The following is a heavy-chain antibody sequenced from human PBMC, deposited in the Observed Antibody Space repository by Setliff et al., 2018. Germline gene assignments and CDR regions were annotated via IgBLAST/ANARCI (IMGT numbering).Heavy chain of an antibody. J-gene: IGHJ4*02. Sequence: PSETLSLTCTVSGGSISSYYWSWIRQPAGKGLEWIGRIYTSGSTNYNPSLKSRVTMSIDTSKNQFSLKLNSVTAADTAVYYCARSFSRREKFLLDYWGQGALVTVSS. CDR1: GGSISSYY. CDR3: ARSFSRREKFLLDY. CDR2: IYTSGST. V-gene: IGHV4-4*07.